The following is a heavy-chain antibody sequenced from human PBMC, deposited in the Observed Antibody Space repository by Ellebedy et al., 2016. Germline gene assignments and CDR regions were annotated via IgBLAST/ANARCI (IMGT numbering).Heavy chain of an antibody. CDR3: ARSEPTSGLLYFDY. J-gene: IGHJ4*02. D-gene: IGHD5-12*01. CDR2: INAATGYT. V-gene: IGHV1-3*01. Sequence: ASVKVSCKTSGYTFSTYAIHWVRQAPGQRLEWMAWINAATGYTKYSQTFQGRVTITRDTSASTAYMDLSSLRSEDTAVYYCARSEPTSGLLYFDYWGQGTLVTVSS. CDR1: GYTFSTYA.